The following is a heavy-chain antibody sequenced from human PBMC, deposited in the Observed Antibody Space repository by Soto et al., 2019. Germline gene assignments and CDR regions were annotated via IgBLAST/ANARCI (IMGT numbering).Heavy chain of an antibody. CDR3: ATDSSSSPSYAFDI. J-gene: IGHJ3*02. V-gene: IGHV4-59*12. CDR1: GGSISSYY. CDR2: IYYSGST. Sequence: QVQLQESGPGLVKPLETLSLTCTVSGGSISSYYWSWIRQPPGKGLEWIGYIYYSGSTNYNPSLTSRLTISVDTSKNQFSLKLSSVTAADTAVYYCATDSSSSPSYAFDIWGQGTMVTVSS. D-gene: IGHD6-6*01.